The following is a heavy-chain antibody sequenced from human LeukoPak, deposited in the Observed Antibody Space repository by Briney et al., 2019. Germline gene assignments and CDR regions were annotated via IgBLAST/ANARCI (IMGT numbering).Heavy chain of an antibody. D-gene: IGHD3-10*01. Sequence: SETLSLTCAVYGGSFSGYYWSWIRQPPGKGLEWIGEINHSGSTNYNPSLKSRVTISVDTSKNQFSLKLSSVTAADTAVYYCARWGYYGSGSYYNRLDYWGQGTLVTVSS. CDR1: GGSFSGYY. J-gene: IGHJ4*02. CDR2: INHSGST. CDR3: ARWGYYGSGSYYNRLDY. V-gene: IGHV4-34*01.